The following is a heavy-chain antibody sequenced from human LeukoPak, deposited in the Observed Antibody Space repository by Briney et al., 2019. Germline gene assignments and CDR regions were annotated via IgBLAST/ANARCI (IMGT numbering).Heavy chain of an antibody. CDR3: ARHFAYSSSSYFDY. CDR1: GGSVSNYY. J-gene: IGHJ4*02. Sequence: PSETLSLTCSVSGGSVSNYYWSWIRQPPREGLEWMGYVYYNGRTNYNPSLKSRVTMFEDKSKNQFPLRLYSVTVAATAVYYCARHFAYSSSSYFDYWGQGSLVTVSS. CDR2: VYYNGRT. V-gene: IGHV4-59*08. D-gene: IGHD6-6*01.